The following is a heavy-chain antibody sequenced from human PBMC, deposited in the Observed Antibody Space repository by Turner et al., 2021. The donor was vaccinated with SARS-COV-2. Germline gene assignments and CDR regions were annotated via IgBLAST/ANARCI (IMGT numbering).Heavy chain of an antibody. J-gene: IGHJ4*02. D-gene: IGHD6-13*01. CDR1: GLTFSNYD. CDR3: ARIPEQQLGRGYFDY. Sequence: EVHLVESGGGLVQPGGSLRLSCAASGLTFSNYDMNWVRQAPGKGLEWVSYISPTGTTIYYADSVKGRFTISRDNAKNSLYLQMNSLRAEDTAVYYCARIPEQQLGRGYFDYWGQGTLVTVSS. V-gene: IGHV3-48*03. CDR2: ISPTGTTI.